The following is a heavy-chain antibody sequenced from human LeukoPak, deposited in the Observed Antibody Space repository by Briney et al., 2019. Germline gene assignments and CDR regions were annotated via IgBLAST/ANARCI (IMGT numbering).Heavy chain of an antibody. D-gene: IGHD3-9*01. J-gene: IGHJ5*02. CDR3: ARDLQLRYFDWLDKGSWFDP. CDR2: IYYSGST. CDR1: GGSFSGYY. Sequence: SETLSLTCAVYGGSFSGYYWSWIRQPPGKGLEWIGSIYYSGSTYYNPSLKSRVTISVDTSKNQFSLKLSSVTAADTAVYYCARDLQLRYFDWLDKGSWFDPWGQGTLVTVSS. V-gene: IGHV4-34*01.